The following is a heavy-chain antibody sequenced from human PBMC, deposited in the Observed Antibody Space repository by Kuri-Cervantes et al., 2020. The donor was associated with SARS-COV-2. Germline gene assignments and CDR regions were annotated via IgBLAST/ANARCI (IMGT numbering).Heavy chain of an antibody. CDR3: ARLLTWFGELSGWFDP. V-gene: IGHV5-51*01. CDR1: GYTFTSYW. J-gene: IGHJ5*02. D-gene: IGHD3-10*01. Sequence: KVSCKGSGYTFTSYWIAWVRQMPGKGLEWMGIIYPGDSDIRYGPSFQGQVTISADKSISTAYLQWSSLKASDTAMYYCARLLTWFGELSGWFDPWGQGTLVTVSS. CDR2: IYPGDSDI.